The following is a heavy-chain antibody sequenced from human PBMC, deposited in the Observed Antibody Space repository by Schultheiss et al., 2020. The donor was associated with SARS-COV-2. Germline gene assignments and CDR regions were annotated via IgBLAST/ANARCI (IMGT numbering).Heavy chain of an antibody. CDR3: AKVGYYDSSPSYYFDY. D-gene: IGHD3-22*01. J-gene: IGHJ4*02. Sequence: GESLKISCAASGFTFSSYAMHRVRQAPGKGLEWVAVISYDGSNKYYADSVKGRFTISRDNSKNTLYLQMNSLRAEDTAVYYCAKVGYYDSSPSYYFDYWGQGTLVTVSS. CDR2: ISYDGSNK. CDR1: GFTFSSYA. V-gene: IGHV3-30*04.